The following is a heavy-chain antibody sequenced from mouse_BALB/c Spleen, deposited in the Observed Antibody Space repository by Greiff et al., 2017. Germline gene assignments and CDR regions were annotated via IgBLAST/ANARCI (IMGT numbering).Heavy chain of an antibody. CDR1: GYSITSDYA. CDR2: ISYSGST. Sequence: EVQLVESGPGLVKPSQSLSLTCTVTGYSITSDYAWNWIRQFPGNKLELMGYISYSGSTSYNPSLKSRISITRDTSKNQFFLQLNSVTTEDTATYYCARRGIYSYAMDYWGQGTSVTVSS. V-gene: IGHV3-2*02. J-gene: IGHJ4*01. D-gene: IGHD2-1*01. CDR3: ARRGIYSYAMDY.